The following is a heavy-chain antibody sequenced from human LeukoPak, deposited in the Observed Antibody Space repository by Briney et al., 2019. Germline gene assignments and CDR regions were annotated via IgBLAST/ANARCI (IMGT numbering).Heavy chain of an antibody. CDR2: INHSGST. CDR1: GGSFSGYY. D-gene: IGHD2-2*01. J-gene: IGHJ4*02. Sequence: PSETLSLTCAVYGGSFSGYYWSWIRQPPGKGLEWIGEINHSGSTNYNPSLKSRVTISVDTSKNQFSLKLSSVTAADTAEYYCARGRGAKTNGYCSSTSCEIDYWGQGTLVTVSS. V-gene: IGHV4-34*01. CDR3: ARGRGAKTNGYCSSTSCEIDY.